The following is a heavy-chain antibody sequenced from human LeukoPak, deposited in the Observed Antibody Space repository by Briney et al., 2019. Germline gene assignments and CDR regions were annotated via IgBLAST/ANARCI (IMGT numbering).Heavy chain of an antibody. D-gene: IGHD2-2*01. CDR3: ARTPRGYCSSTSCYGYFDY. Sequence: SVKVSCKASGGTFSSYAISWVRQAPGQGLEWMGGIIPIFGTANYAQKFQGRVTITTDESTSTAYMELSSLRSEDTAVYYCARTPRGYCSSTSCYGYFDYWGQGTLVTVSS. V-gene: IGHV1-69*05. CDR2: IIPIFGTA. J-gene: IGHJ4*02. CDR1: GGTFSSYA.